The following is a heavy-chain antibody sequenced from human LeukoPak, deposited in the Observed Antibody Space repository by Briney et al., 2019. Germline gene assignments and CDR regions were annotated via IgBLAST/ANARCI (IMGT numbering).Heavy chain of an antibody. CDR1: GFTFTSSA. V-gene: IGHV1-58*01. J-gene: IGHJ3*02. CDR3: ARGPSGGFDI. CDR2: IVVGSGNT. Sequence: SVKVSCKASGFTFTSSAVQWVRQARGQRLEWIGWIVVGSGNTNYAQKFQGRVTMTRNTSISTVYMEVSSLRSEDTAVYYCARGPSGGFDIWGQGTMVTVSS. D-gene: IGHD3-16*01.